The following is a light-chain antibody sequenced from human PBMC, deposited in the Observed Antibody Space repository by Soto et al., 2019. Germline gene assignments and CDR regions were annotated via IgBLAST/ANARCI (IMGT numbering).Light chain of an antibody. CDR2: DAS. V-gene: IGKV3D-15*01. J-gene: IGKJ2*01. Sequence: EIVMTQSPATLSVSPGERATLSCRASQSVSSKLAWYQQRRGQAPRLLIYDASTRATGIPARFSGSGSGTEFHLTISGLQSEDFAVYYGQQYNNWPPVYTFGQGTKVEI. CDR1: QSVSSK. CDR3: QQYNNWPPVYT.